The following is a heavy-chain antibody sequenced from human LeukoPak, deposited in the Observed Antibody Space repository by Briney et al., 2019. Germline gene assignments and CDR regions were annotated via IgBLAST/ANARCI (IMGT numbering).Heavy chain of an antibody. J-gene: IGHJ6*02. CDR2: IYTSGST. V-gene: IGHV4-4*07. CDR3: ARDSRYCSGGSCEAYGMDV. CDR1: GGSISSYY. Sequence: SETLSLTCTVSGGSISSYYWSWIRQPAGKGLEWIGRIYTSGSTNYNPSLKSRVTMSVDTSKNQFSLKLSSVTAADTAVYYCARDSRYCSGGSCEAYGMDVWGQGTTVTVSS. D-gene: IGHD2-15*01.